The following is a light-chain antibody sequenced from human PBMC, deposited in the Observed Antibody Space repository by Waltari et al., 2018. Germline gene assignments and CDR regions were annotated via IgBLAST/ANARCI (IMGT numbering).Light chain of an antibody. V-gene: IGKV3-20*01. CDR1: QSVSRV. Sequence: EIVLTQSPGTLSLSPGERATLSCRASQSVSRVLACYQQKPGQAPRLFIYGASNRATGIPDRFSGSGSGTDFSLTISRLDPEDFAVYYCQHYVRLPVTFGQGTKVEIK. CDR2: GAS. CDR3: QHYVRLPVT. J-gene: IGKJ1*01.